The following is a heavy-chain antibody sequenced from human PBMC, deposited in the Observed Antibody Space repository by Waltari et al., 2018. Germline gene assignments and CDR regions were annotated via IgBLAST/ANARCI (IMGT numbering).Heavy chain of an antibody. V-gene: IGHV3-53*01. CDR3: ARVGTHTLYGMDV. CDR1: GFTVRTKY. J-gene: IGHJ6*02. Sequence: EVQLEESGGGLIQPGGSLRLSCAASGFTVRTKYMTWVRQAPGKGLAWVSVIQTGGATYYADSVKGRFTMSRDNSKTTLDLQMNSLRAEDTAVYYCARVGTHTLYGMDVWGQGTTVTVSS. CDR2: IQTGGAT. D-gene: IGHD1-26*01.